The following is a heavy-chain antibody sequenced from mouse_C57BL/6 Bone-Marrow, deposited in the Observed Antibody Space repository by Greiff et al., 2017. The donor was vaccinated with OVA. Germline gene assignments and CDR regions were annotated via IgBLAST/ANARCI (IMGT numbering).Heavy chain of an antibody. V-gene: IGHV14-4*01. J-gene: IGHJ3*01. D-gene: IGHD4-1*01. CDR2: IDPENGDT. CDR1: GFNIKDDY. CDR3: TTGLGPFAY. Sequence: EVQRVESGAELVRPGASVKLSCTASGFNIKDDYMHWVKQRPEQGLEWIGWIDPENGDTEYASKFQGKATITADTSSNTAYLQLSSLTSEDTAVYYCTTGLGPFAYWGQGTLVTVSA.